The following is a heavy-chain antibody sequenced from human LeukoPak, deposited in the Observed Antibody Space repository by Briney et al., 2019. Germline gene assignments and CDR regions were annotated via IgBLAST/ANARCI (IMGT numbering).Heavy chain of an antibody. CDR3: ARGQSDFWSGFRFDP. Sequence: SETLSLTCTVSGGSISSYYWSWIRQPPGKGLEWIGYIYYSGSTNYNPSLKSRVTISVDTSKNQFSLKLSSVTAADTAVYYCARGQSDFWSGFRFDPWGQGTLVTVSS. CDR2: IYYSGST. D-gene: IGHD3-3*01. J-gene: IGHJ5*02. CDR1: GGSISSYY. V-gene: IGHV4-59*12.